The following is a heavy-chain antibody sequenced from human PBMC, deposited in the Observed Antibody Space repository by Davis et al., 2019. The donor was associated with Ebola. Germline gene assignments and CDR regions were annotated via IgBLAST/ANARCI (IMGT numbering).Heavy chain of an antibody. CDR3: AHFSYHGGTHFNFDY. J-gene: IGHJ4*02. D-gene: IGHD3-3*01. CDR2: IFWDDER. CDR1: GFSVSSNGMS. V-gene: IGHV2-5*02. Sequence: SGPTLVKPTQTLTLTCTVSGFSVSSNGMSVGWIRQPPGKALEWLALIFWDDERRYSPSLESRLAISKDTSNNQVVLLVTNVDPADTATYYCAHFSYHGGTHFNFDYWGQGTLVTVSS.